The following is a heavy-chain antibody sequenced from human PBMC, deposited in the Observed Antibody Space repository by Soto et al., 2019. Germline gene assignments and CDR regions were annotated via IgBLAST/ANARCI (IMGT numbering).Heavy chain of an antibody. J-gene: IGHJ3*02. CDR2: IYSGGST. Sequence: GGSLRLSCAASGFTVSSNYMSWVRQAPGKGLEWVSVIYSGGSTYYADSVKGRFTISRHNSKNTLYLQMNSLRAEDTAVYYCASAGGGYCSGGSCYALSAFDIWGQGTMVTVSS. CDR1: GFTVSSNY. V-gene: IGHV3-53*04. D-gene: IGHD2-15*01. CDR3: ASAGGGYCSGGSCYALSAFDI.